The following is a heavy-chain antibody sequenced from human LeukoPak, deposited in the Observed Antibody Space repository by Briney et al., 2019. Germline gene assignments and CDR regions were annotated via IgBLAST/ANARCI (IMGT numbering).Heavy chain of an antibody. CDR1: GFTFSSYS. V-gene: IGHV3-48*01. Sequence: HPGGSLRLSCAASGFTFSSYSMNWVRQAPGKGLEWVSYISSSSSTIYYADSVKGRFTISRDNAKNSLYLQMNSLRAEDTAVYYCARARYDFWSGYQGFDYWGQGTLVTVSS. D-gene: IGHD3-3*01. CDR3: ARARYDFWSGYQGFDY. CDR2: ISSSSSTI. J-gene: IGHJ4*02.